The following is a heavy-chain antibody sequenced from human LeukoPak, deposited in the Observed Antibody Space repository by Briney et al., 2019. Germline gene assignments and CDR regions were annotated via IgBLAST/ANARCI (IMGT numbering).Heavy chain of an antibody. V-gene: IGHV4-59*08. CDR1: GASISSSY. Sequence: PSETLSLTCTVSGASISSSYWSWIRQPPGRGLEWIGYIYYSGNTYYNPSLKSRITISVDTSKKQFSLRLTSVTAAGTAVYFCARLGPNTSSWSYYFDGWGQGTLVTVSS. CDR3: ARLGPNTSSWSYYFDG. CDR2: IYYSGNT. D-gene: IGHD6-13*01. J-gene: IGHJ4*02.